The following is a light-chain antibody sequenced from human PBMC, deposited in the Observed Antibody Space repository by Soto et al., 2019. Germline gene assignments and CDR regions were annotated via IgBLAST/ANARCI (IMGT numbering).Light chain of an antibody. CDR3: HQFGSSPLNT. CDR1: QTISSSF. Sequence: EIVLTQSPGTLSLSPGERATLSCRASQTISSSFLAWYQQKPGQAPRLLIYRASRRAPGIPDRFSGNGSWTDFTLTISRLETEDFAVYYCHQFGSSPLNTFGPGTKVEIK. V-gene: IGKV3-20*01. CDR2: RAS. J-gene: IGKJ3*01.